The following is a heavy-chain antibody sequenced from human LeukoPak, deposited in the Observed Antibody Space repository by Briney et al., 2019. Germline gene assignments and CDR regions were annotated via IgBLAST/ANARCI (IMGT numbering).Heavy chain of an antibody. V-gene: IGHV1-8*01. CDR2: MNPNSGNT. J-gene: IGHJ3*02. CDR1: GYTFTSYD. CDR3: ARGYPPVLLWFGELSGTDALDI. Sequence: ASVKVSCKASGYTFTSYDINWVRQATGQGLEWMGWMNPNSGNTGYAQKFQGRVTMTRNTSISTAYMELSSLRSEDTAVYYCARGYPPVLLWFGELSGTDALDIWGQGTMVTVSS. D-gene: IGHD3-10*01.